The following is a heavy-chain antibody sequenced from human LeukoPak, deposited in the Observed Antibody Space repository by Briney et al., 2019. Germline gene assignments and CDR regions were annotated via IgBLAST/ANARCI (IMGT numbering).Heavy chain of an antibody. V-gene: IGHV3-30-3*01. J-gene: IGHJ4*02. CDR2: TSDDGTTK. D-gene: IGHD4-17*01. Sequence: TGGSLRLSCAASGFTFSSYAMHWVRQAPGKGLQWLAFTSDDGTTKYYADSVKGRFTISRDNSQNTLYLQMNSLRVEETAMYYCARAPGGFHGDYSPIGYWGQGTLVTVS. CDR1: GFTFSSYA. CDR3: ARAPGGFHGDYSPIGY.